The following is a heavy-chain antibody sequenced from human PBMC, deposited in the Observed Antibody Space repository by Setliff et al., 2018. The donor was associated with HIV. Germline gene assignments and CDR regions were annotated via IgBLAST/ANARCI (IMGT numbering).Heavy chain of an antibody. CDR2: INYSNGDT. Sequence: ASVKVSCKASGYTFTGYIIHWVRQAPGQGLEWMGWINYSNGDTKYAENFQGRVTMTRDTSTSTVYMDLNRLTYDDTAVYYCALANIVSTARWNHWGRGTLVTVSS. J-gene: IGHJ5*02. CDR3: ALANIVSTARWNH. D-gene: IGHD3-16*02. V-gene: IGHV1-2*02. CDR1: GYTFTGYI.